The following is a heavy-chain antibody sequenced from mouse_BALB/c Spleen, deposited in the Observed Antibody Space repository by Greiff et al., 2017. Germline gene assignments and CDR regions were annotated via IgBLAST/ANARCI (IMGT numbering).Heavy chain of an antibody. Sequence: QVQLKESGPGLVQPSQSLSITCTVSGFSLTSYGVHWVRQSPGKGLEWLGVIWSGGSTDYNAAFISRLSISKDNSKSQVFFKMNSLQANDTAIYYCARIYDYDYYAMDYWGQGTSVTVSS. CDR2: IWSGGST. J-gene: IGHJ4*01. D-gene: IGHD2-4*01. V-gene: IGHV2-2*02. CDR3: ARIYDYDYYAMDY. CDR1: GFSLTSYG.